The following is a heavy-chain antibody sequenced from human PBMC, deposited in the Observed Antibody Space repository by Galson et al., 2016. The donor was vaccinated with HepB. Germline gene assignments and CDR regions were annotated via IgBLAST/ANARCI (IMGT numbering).Heavy chain of an antibody. D-gene: IGHD7-27*01. J-gene: IGHJ4*02. CDR2: IRNNAYGGTP. CDR1: GFTFVDYT. V-gene: IGHV3-49*03. CDR3: SPGAR. Sequence: SLRLSCATSGFTFVDYTMHWFRQAPGKGLEWVGFIRNNAYGGTPEYAASVKDRFVISRDDSKRIAYLQMNSLKTEDTAVYYCSPGARWGQGTLVSVSS.